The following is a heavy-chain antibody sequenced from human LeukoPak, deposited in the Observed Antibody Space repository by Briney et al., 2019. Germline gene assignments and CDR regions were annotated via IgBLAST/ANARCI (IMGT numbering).Heavy chain of an antibody. J-gene: IGHJ4*02. CDR2: ISSSSSTI. CDR1: GFTFSSYA. Sequence: GGSLRLSCAASGFTFSSYAMSWVRQAPGKGLEWVSYISSSSSTIYYADSVKGRFTISRDNAKNSLYLQMNSLRAEDTAVYYCARLGAYDSSGYYDYWGQGTLVTVSS. CDR3: ARLGAYDSSGYYDY. V-gene: IGHV3-48*01. D-gene: IGHD3-22*01.